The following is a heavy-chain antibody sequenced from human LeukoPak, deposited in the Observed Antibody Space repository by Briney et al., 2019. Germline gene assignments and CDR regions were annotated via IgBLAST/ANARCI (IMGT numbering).Heavy chain of an antibody. D-gene: IGHD1-1*01. CDR1: GGSFSGYY. Sequence: PSETLSLTCAVYGGSFSGYYWSWIRQPPGKGLEWIGEINHSGSTNYNPSLKSRVTISVDTSKNQFSLKLSSVTAADTAVYYCARHAWNYFDYWGQGTLVTVSS. CDR3: ARHAWNYFDY. J-gene: IGHJ4*02. CDR2: INHSGST. V-gene: IGHV4-34*01.